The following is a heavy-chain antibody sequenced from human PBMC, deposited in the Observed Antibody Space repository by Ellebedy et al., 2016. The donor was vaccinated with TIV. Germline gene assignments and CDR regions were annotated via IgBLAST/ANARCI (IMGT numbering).Heavy chain of an antibody. CDR1: GFLFGDYG. D-gene: IGHD1-26*01. CDR3: ARASSGSYTGHLEN. V-gene: IGHV3-20*04. CDR2: IDWNGRTT. Sequence: GESLKISCATAGFLFGDYGMSWVRQRPGKGLEWLSGIDWNGRTTNYADSLKGRVIISRDNARDSLYLQMHGLTAEDTGFYYCARASSGSYTGHLENWGQGIRVTVAS. J-gene: IGHJ4*02.